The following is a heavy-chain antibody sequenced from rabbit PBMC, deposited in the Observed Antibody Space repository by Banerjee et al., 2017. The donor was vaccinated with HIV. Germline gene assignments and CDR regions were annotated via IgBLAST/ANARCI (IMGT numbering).Heavy chain of an antibody. CDR3: ARDAPRDGYAFNL. V-gene: IGHV1S45*01. CDR1: GFTLSSYW. CDR2: INTSSGNT. Sequence: QEQLVESGGGLVQPEGSLTLTCKASGFTLSSYWMWWVRQAPGKGLEWIACINTSSGNTVYATWAKGRFTISKTSSTTVTLQMTSLTAADTATYFCARDAPRDGYAFNLWGQGTLVTVS. D-gene: IGHD6-1*01. J-gene: IGHJ4*01.